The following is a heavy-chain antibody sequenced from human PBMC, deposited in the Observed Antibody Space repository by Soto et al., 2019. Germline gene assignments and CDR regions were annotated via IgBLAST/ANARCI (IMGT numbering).Heavy chain of an antibody. CDR2: IYHSGTT. V-gene: IGHV4-4*02. CDR1: GGSLSSTNW. D-gene: IGHD3-16*02. CDR3: ARAAKSSRDDYVWGSYRDAYYYYCMGV. J-gene: IGHJ6*02. Sequence: SETLSLTCAVSGGSLSSTNWWSWVRQTPGKGLEWIGEIYHSGTTHYNPSLKSRVIISVDKSKKQFSLTLSSVTAADTAVYYCARAAKSSRDDYVWGSYRDAYYYYCMGVWGQGTTVTVSS.